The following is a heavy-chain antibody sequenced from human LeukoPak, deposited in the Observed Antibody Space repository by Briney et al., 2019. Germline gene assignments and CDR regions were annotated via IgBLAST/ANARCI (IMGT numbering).Heavy chain of an antibody. Sequence: PGGSLRLSCAASGFTFSDYYMSWVRQAPGKGLEWVSIISASGGSTYYADSVKGRFTISRDNSKNTLYLQMNSLRAEDTAVYYCATQGGSFDYWGQGTLVTVSS. V-gene: IGHV3-23*01. J-gene: IGHJ4*02. D-gene: IGHD3-16*01. CDR3: ATQGGSFDY. CDR2: ISASGGST. CDR1: GFTFSDYY.